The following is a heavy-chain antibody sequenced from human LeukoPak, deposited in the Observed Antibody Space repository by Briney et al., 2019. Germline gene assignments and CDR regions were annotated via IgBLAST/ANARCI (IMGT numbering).Heavy chain of an antibody. J-gene: IGHJ6*02. Sequence: SETLSLTCTVSGGSISRYYWSWLRQPPGKGLEWIGYIYYSGSTNYNPSLKSRVTTSVDTSKNQFSLKLSSVTAADTAVYYCARVGAAQYYYAMDVWGQGTTVTVSS. V-gene: IGHV4-59*01. CDR2: IYYSGST. D-gene: IGHD6-6*01. CDR1: GGSISRYY. CDR3: ARVGAAQYYYAMDV.